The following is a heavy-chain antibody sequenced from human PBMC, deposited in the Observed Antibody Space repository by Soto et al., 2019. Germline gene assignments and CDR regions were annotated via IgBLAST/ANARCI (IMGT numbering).Heavy chain of an antibody. CDR2: IYYSGST. CDR3: ARGGGYGDYVYYYMDV. CDR1: GGSISSSSYY. Sequence: SETLSLTCTVSGGSISSSSYYWGWIRQPPGKGLEWIGSIYYSGSTYYNPSLKSRVTISVDTSKKQFSLKLSSVTAADTAVYYCARGGGYGDYVYYYMDVWGKGTTVTVSS. D-gene: IGHD4-17*01. V-gene: IGHV4-39*01. J-gene: IGHJ6*03.